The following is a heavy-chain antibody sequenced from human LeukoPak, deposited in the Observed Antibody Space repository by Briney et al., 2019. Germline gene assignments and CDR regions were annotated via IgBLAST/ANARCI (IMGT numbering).Heavy chain of an antibody. CDR2: IYYSGST. J-gene: IGHJ4*02. Sequence: PSETLSLTCTVSGVSISSSSYYWGWIRQPPGKGLEWVGSIYYSGSTYYNPSLKSRVTISVDTSKNQFFLKLNSVTAADTAVYYCASQGTTPGFYFDYWGQGTLVTVSS. D-gene: IGHD3-9*01. V-gene: IGHV4-39*07. CDR1: GVSISSSSYY. CDR3: ASQGTTPGFYFDY.